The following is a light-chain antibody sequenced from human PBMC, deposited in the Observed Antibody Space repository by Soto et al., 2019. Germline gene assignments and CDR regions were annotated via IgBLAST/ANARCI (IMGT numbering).Light chain of an antibody. J-gene: IGKJ5*01. CDR1: QSVSSSY. Sequence: EIVFTQSPGTLSLSPGERATLSCRASQSVSSSYLAWYQQKPGQAPRLLTYGASSRATGIPDRFSGSGSGTAFTLTISRLEPEDFAVYYCQQYGSSPPITFGQGTRLEI. V-gene: IGKV3-20*01. CDR2: GAS. CDR3: QQYGSSPPIT.